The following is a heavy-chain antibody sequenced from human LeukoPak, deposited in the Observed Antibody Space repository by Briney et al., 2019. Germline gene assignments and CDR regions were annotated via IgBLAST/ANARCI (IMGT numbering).Heavy chain of an antibody. CDR1: GFTFSNYY. Sequence: GGSLRLSCAASGFTFSNYYMHWVRQAPGKGLVWVSRLKSDGTDTGYADSVKGRFTISRDNAKSTLYLQMNSLRAEDTAVYYCARENLYLDSWGQGTLLTVSS. CDR2: LKSDGTDT. CDR3: ARENLYLDS. V-gene: IGHV3-74*01. J-gene: IGHJ4*02.